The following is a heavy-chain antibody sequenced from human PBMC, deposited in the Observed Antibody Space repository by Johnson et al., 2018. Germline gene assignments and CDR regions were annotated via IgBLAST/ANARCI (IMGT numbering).Heavy chain of an antibody. CDR2: ISWTSGII. Sequence: VQLQESGGGLVQPGRSLRLSCAASGFTFDDYAMHWVRQAPGKGLEWVSGISWTSGIIGYADSVKGRFTKSRDNAKNSLYLQMNSLGVEDTALYYCTKDINYDSSGPLDYWGQGTLVTVSS. CDR1: GFTFDDYA. CDR3: TKDINYDSSGPLDY. J-gene: IGHJ4*01. V-gene: IGHV3-9*01. D-gene: IGHD3-22*01.